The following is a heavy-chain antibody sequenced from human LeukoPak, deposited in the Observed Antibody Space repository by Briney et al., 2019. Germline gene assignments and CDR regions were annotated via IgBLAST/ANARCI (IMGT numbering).Heavy chain of an antibody. CDR2: IYFTGTT. Sequence: SETLSLTCTVSGGSISSYWSWIRQSPGKGLEWIGYIYFTGTTNYNPPHKSRLTISIDTSRNQFSLKLSSATAADTAIYYCVNGGSYLTKWGQGTLVTVSS. CDR3: VNGGSYLTK. J-gene: IGHJ4*02. V-gene: IGHV4-59*01. D-gene: IGHD3-10*01. CDR1: GGSISSY.